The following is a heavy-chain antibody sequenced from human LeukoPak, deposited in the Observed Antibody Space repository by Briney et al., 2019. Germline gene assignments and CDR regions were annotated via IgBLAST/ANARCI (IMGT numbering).Heavy chain of an antibody. Sequence: ASETLSLTCTVSGGSISSYYWSWIRQPPGKGLEWIGYIYYSGSTNYNPSLKSRVTISVDTSKNQFSLKLSSVTAADTAVYYCAGTVTENDAFDIWGQGTMVTVSS. V-gene: IGHV4-59*12. D-gene: IGHD4-17*01. CDR2: IYYSGST. CDR1: GGSISSYY. CDR3: AGTVTENDAFDI. J-gene: IGHJ3*02.